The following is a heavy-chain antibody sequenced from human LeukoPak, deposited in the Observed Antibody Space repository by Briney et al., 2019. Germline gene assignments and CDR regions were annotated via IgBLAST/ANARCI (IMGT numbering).Heavy chain of an antibody. CDR1: GYTFTGYY. J-gene: IGHJ4*02. CDR2: INPNSGGT. V-gene: IGHV1-2*06. CDR3: ARGGWDWGPCYFDY. Sequence: ASVKVSCKASGYTFTGYYMHWVRQAPGQGLEWVGRINPNSGGTNYAQKFQGRVTMTRDTSISTAYMELSRLRSDDTAVYYCARGGWDWGPCYFDYWGQGTLVTASS. D-gene: IGHD7-27*01.